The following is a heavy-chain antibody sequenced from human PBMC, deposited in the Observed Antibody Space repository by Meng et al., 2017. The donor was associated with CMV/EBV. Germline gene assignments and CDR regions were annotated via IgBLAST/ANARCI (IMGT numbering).Heavy chain of an antibody. V-gene: IGHV1-69*05. Sequence: SVKVSCKASGGTFSSYAISWVRQAPGQGLEWMGGIIPIFGTANYAQKFQGRVTITTDESTSTAYMELSSLRSEDTAVYYCARGHRYCSSTSCYNVHDAFDIWGQGTMVT. D-gene: IGHD2-2*01. CDR1: GGTFSSYA. CDR3: ARGHRYCSSTSCYNVHDAFDI. J-gene: IGHJ3*02. CDR2: IIPIFGTA.